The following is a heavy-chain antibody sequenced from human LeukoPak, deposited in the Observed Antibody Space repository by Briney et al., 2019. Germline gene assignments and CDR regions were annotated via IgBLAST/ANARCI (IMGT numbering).Heavy chain of an antibody. J-gene: IGHJ6*02. CDR2: ISDDGNTK. CDR1: GFTFSSYG. CDR3: ARYFLTNCYGVGV. D-gene: IGHD1/OR15-1a*01. V-gene: IGHV3-30*03. Sequence: GGSLRLSCAASGFTFSSYGMHWVRQAPGKGLELVTVISDDGNTKYYADSVKGRFTISRDNSKNTLYLQMNSLRAEDTAVYYCARYFLTNCYGVGVWGQGTTVAVFS.